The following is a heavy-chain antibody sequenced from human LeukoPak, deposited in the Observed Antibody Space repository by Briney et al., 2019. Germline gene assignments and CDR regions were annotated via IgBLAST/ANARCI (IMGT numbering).Heavy chain of an antibody. Sequence: ASVKVSCKASGGTFSSYAISWVRQAPGQGLEWMGWISAYNGNTNYAQKLQGRVTMTTDTSTSTAYVELRSLRSDDTAVYYCAITTVDVWGQGTTVTVSS. CDR3: AITTVDV. J-gene: IGHJ6*02. CDR2: ISAYNGNT. D-gene: IGHD1-1*01. V-gene: IGHV1-18*01. CDR1: GGTFSSYA.